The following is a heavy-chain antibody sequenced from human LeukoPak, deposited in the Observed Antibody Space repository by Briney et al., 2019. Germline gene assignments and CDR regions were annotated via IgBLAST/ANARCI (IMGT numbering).Heavy chain of an antibody. CDR2: INHSGST. Sequence: SETLSLTCAVYGGSFSGYYWSWIRQPPGKGLEWIGEINHSGSTNYNPSLKSRVTISVDTYKNQFSLKLSSVTAADTAVYYCARQPGGYGSGSYYYYYYYMDVWGKGTTVTISS. J-gene: IGHJ6*03. CDR1: GGSFSGYY. V-gene: IGHV4-34*01. D-gene: IGHD3-10*01. CDR3: ARQPGGYGSGSYYYYYYYMDV.